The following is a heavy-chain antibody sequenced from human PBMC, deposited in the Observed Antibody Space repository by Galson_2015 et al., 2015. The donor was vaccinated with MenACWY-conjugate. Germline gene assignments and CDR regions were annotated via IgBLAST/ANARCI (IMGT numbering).Heavy chain of an antibody. Sequence: YLYYSGSTNYNPSLKSRVTISVDTSKNQFSLKLSSVTAADTAVYYCARQVGERWFDPWGQGTLVTVSS. CDR2: LYYSGST. J-gene: IGHJ5*02. V-gene: IGHV4-59*08. CDR3: ARQVGERWFDP.